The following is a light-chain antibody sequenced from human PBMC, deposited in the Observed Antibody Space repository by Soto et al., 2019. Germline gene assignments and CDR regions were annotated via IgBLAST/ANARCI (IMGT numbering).Light chain of an antibody. J-gene: IGKJ5*01. CDR2: AAS. Sequence: DIQMTQSPSSLSASVGDRVTITCRASQSISTYLNWYQQRPGKAPKLLIYAASHLHSGVPSRFSGSGSGTDFTLTISCLQSEDFATYYCQQYNSYSTFGQGTRLEIK. CDR1: QSISTY. CDR3: QQYNSYST. V-gene: IGKV1-39*01.